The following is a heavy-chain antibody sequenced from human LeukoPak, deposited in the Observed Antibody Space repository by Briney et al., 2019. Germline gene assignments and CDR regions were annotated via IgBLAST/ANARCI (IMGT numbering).Heavy chain of an antibody. D-gene: IGHD6-13*01. Sequence: PGGSLRLSCAASGFNFNSYGMHWVRQAPGKGLEWVAVISYDGSNKYYADSVKGRFTISRDNSKNTLYLQMNSLRAEDTAVYYCAKDSSYSSSWYWDYYYGMDVWGQGTTVTVSS. CDR2: ISYDGSNK. CDR1: GFNFNSYG. CDR3: AKDSSYSSSWYWDYYYGMDV. J-gene: IGHJ6*02. V-gene: IGHV3-30*18.